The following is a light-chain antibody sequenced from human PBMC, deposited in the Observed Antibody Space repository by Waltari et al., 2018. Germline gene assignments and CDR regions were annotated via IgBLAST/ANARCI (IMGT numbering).Light chain of an antibody. CDR1: SSNIGNNT. Sequence: QSVLTQAPSASGTPGQRVTISCSGGSSNIGNNTVVWYQQLPGTAPKLLIYTNNKRPSGVPDRFSSSKSGTSASLAITGLQSDDEADYYCATWDDRLKRPVFGGGTKLTVL. CDR2: TNN. J-gene: IGLJ2*01. CDR3: ATWDDRLKRPV. V-gene: IGLV1-44*01.